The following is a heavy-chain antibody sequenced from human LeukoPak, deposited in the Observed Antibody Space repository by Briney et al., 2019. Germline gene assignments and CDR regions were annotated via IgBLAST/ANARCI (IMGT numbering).Heavy chain of an antibody. CDR1: GFSFSSHW. CDR2: LKKDGSER. V-gene: IGHV3-7*01. Sequence: PGGSLRLSCAASGFSFSSHWVNWVRQAPGKGLEWVANLKKDGSERYYVDSVKGRFTISRDNAKNSLYLQMNSLRAEDTAVYYCARDWGITMIVEHWFDPWGQGTLVTVSS. D-gene: IGHD3-22*01. CDR3: ARDWGITMIVEHWFDP. J-gene: IGHJ5*02.